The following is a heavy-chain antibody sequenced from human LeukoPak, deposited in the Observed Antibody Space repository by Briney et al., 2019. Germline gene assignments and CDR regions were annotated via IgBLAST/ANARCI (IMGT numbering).Heavy chain of an antibody. V-gene: IGHV4-34*01. J-gene: IGHJ4*02. D-gene: IGHD2-2*01. CDR1: GGSFSGYY. CDR3: ARGSCSSTSCYGVLLDY. Sequence: PSETLSLTCAVYGGSFSGYYWSGIRQPPGKGLEWIGEINHSGSTNYNPSLKSRVTISVDTSKNQFSLKLSSVTAADTAVYYCARGSCSSTSCYGVLLDYWGQGTLVTVSS. CDR2: INHSGST.